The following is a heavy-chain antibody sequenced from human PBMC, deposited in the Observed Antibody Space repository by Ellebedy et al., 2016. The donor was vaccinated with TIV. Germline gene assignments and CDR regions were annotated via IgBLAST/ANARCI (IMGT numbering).Heavy chain of an antibody. CDR2: ISGSGGT. D-gene: IGHD2-21*01. V-gene: IGHV3-23*01. J-gene: IGHJ5*02. Sequence: GESLKISCAASGFTFSSSAMSWVRQAPGKGLEWVSAISGSGGTYYADSVKGRFTISRDTSKNTLYLQMNSLRAEDTAVYYCATRISEGAWGQGTLVTVSS. CDR3: ATRISEGA. CDR1: GFTFSSSA.